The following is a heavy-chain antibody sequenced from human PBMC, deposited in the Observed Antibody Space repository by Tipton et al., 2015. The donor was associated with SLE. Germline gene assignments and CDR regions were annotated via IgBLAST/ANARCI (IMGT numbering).Heavy chain of an antibody. CDR1: GGSISSSSYY. V-gene: IGHV4-39*07. D-gene: IGHD4-17*01. CDR3: ARHPTGYWYFDL. J-gene: IGHJ2*01. CDR2: IYYSGST. Sequence: TLSLTCTVSGGSISSSSYYCGWIRQPPGKGLEWIGSIYYSGSTYYHSSLRSRVTISVDTSKNQFSLKLSSVTAADTAVYYWARHPTGYWYFDLWGRGTLVTVSS.